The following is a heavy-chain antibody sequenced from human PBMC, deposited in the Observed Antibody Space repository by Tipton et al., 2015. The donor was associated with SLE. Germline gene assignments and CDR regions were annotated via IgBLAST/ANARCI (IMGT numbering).Heavy chain of an antibody. V-gene: IGHV3-7*04. CDR3: ARVGFGELLDNWFDP. CDR2: IKQDGSEK. Sequence: SLRLSCAASGFTFSSYWMSWVRQAPGKGLEWVANIKQDGSEKYYVDSVKGRFTISRDNAKNSLYLQMNSLRAEDTAVYYCARVGFGELLDNWFDPWGQGTLVTVSS. D-gene: IGHD3-10*01. CDR1: GFTFSSYW. J-gene: IGHJ5*02.